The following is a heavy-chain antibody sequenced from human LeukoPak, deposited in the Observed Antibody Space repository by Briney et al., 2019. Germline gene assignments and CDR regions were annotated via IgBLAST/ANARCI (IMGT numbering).Heavy chain of an antibody. CDR1: GFTFSSHD. D-gene: IGHD3-10*01. CDR3: ARGTYGSGIPTGTQ. V-gene: IGHV3-33*05. CDR2: ISYDGGKK. Sequence: PGGSLRLSCAASGFTFSSHDMHWVRQAPGKGLEWVAIISYDGGKKDYADSVKGRFTISRDNAKNSLYLQMNSLRAEDTAVYYCARGTYGSGIPTGTQWGQGTLVTVSS. J-gene: IGHJ4*02.